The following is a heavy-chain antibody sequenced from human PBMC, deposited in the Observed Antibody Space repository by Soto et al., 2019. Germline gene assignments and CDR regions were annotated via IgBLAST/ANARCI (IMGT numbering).Heavy chain of an antibody. CDR3: ARGIPIFGATRCAFDI. CDR2: IIPIFGTA. V-gene: IGHV1-69*01. CDR1: GGTFSSYA. Sequence: QVQLVQSGAEVKKPGSSVKVSCKASGGTFSSYAISWVRQAPGQGLEWMGGIIPIFGTANYAQKFQGRVTITADESTSKAYMELSGLRSEDTAVYYCARGIPIFGATRCAFDIWGQGTMVTVSS. J-gene: IGHJ3*02. D-gene: IGHD3-3*01.